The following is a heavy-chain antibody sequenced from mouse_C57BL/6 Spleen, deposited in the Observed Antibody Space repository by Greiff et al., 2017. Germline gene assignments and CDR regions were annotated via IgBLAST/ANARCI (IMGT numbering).Heavy chain of an antibody. Sequence: VQLQQPGAELVKPGASVKVSCKASGYTFTSYWMHWVKQRPGQGLEWIGRIHPSDSDTNYNQKFKGKATLTVDKSSSTAYMQISSLTSEDSAVYYSAIETTVEGYFDYWGQGTTLTVSS. D-gene: IGHD1-1*01. CDR1: GYTFTSYW. CDR3: AIETTVEGYFDY. J-gene: IGHJ2*01. CDR2: IHPSDSDT. V-gene: IGHV1-74*01.